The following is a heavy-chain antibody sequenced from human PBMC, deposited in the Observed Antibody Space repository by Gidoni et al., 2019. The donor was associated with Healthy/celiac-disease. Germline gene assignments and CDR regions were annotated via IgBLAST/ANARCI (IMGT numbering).Heavy chain of an antibody. Sequence: QVQLVQSGAEVKKPGSSVKVSCKASGGTFSSYAISWVRQAPGQGLEWMGGIIPIFGTANYAQKFQGRVTITADESTSTAYMELSSLRSEDTAVYYCARRDDTMVRGVIRGGYYYYMDVWGKGTTVTVSS. D-gene: IGHD3-10*01. V-gene: IGHV1-69*01. CDR3: ARRDDTMVRGVIRGGYYYYMDV. CDR2: IIPIFGTA. J-gene: IGHJ6*03. CDR1: GGTFSSYA.